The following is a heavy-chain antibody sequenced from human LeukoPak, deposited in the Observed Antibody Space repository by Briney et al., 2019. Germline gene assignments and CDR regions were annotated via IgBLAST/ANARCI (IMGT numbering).Heavy chain of an antibody. CDR1: GFTFSSYA. J-gene: IGHJ4*02. CDR2: ISYDGSNK. V-gene: IGHV3-30-3*01. Sequence: GGSLRLSCAASGFTFSSYAMHWVRQAPGKGLEWVAVISYDGSNKYYADSVKGRFTISRDNSKNALYLQMNSLRAEDTAVYYCARGAGYNYPYYFDYWGQGTLVTVSS. CDR3: ARGAGYNYPYYFDY. D-gene: IGHD5-24*01.